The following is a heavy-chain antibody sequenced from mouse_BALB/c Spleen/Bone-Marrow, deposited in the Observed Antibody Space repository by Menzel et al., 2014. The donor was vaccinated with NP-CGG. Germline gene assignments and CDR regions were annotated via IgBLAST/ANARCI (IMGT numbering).Heavy chain of an antibody. CDR1: GFSLTTYG. Sequence: VKLVESGPGLVQPSQSLSITCTVSGFSLTTYGVHWVRQSPGKGLEWLGVIWGGGSTDYNAAFISRLSITKDNSKSQVFFKMNSLQADDTAIYYCARNWWNYEAMDYWGQGTSVTVSS. J-gene: IGHJ4*01. CDR2: IWGGGST. V-gene: IGHV2-4-1*01. CDR3: ARNWWNYEAMDY. D-gene: IGHD1-1*01.